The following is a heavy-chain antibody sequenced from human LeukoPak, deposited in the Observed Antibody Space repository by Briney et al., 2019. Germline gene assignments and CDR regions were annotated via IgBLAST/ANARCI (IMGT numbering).Heavy chain of an antibody. V-gene: IGHV3-30*02. J-gene: IGHJ5*02. CDR1: GFTFSSYA. CDR2: IRYDGDNK. D-gene: IGHD2-15*01. Sequence: GGSLRLSCAASGFTFSSYAMSWVRQAPGKGLEWLTFIRYDGDNKYYADSVKGRFTISRDNSKNTLYLQMNRLRAEDTAVYYCAKDKELWGYCNAGTCYVIDPWGQGTLVTVSS. CDR3: AKDKELWGYCNAGTCYVIDP.